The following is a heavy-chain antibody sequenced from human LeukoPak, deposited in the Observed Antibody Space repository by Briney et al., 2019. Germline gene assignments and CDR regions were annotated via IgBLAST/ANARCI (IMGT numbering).Heavy chain of an antibody. CDR1: GFTFSRSA. CDR3: ARGLGHYFYYMDV. Sequence: GGSLRLSCAASGFTFSRSAMTWVRQTPGKGLDWVSSISSSGNTYYADSVKGRFTISRDNSKNMLYLQMNSLRAEDTAVYYCARGLGHYFYYMDVWGKGTTVTVSS. CDR2: ISSSGNT. J-gene: IGHJ6*03. V-gene: IGHV3-23*01. D-gene: IGHD3/OR15-3a*01.